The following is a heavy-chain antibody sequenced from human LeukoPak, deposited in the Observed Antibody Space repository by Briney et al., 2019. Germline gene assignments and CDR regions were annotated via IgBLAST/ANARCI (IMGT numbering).Heavy chain of an antibody. D-gene: IGHD6-6*01. J-gene: IGHJ4*02. CDR1: GFTFSSYE. CDR2: ISSSGSTI. V-gene: IGHV3-48*03. Sequence: GGSLRLSCAASGFTFSSYEMNWVRQAPGKGLEWVSDISSSGSTIYYADSVKGRFTISRDNAKNSLYLQMNSLRAEDTAVYYCARTPRIAARPPYFDYWGQGTLVTVSS. CDR3: ARTPRIAARPPYFDY.